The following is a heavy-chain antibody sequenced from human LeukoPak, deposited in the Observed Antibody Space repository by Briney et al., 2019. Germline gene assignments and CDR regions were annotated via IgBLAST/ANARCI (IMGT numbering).Heavy chain of an antibody. CDR3: AKGFYNDAIFDY. J-gene: IGHJ4*02. CDR1: GFSFSSSW. D-gene: IGHD1-1*01. CDR2: INGDGSVN. V-gene: IGHV3-7*01. Sequence: GGSLRLSCAGSGFSFSSSWMYWVRQAPGKGLEWVANINGDGSVNHYVDSVRGRFTTSRDNAKNSLYLQMNSLRAEDTAVFYCAKGFYNDAIFDYWGQGTLVTVSS.